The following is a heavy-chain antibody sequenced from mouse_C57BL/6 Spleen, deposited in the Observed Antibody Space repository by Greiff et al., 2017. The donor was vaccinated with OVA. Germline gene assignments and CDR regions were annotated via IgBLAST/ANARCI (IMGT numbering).Heavy chain of an antibody. V-gene: IGHV3-6*01. CDR1: GYSITSGYY. D-gene: IGHD1-1*01. CDR2: ISYDGSN. Sequence: ESGPGLVKPSQSLSLTCSVTGYSITSGYYWNWIRQFPGNKLEWMGYISYDGSNNYNPSLKNRISITRDTSKNQFFLKLNSVTTEDTATYYCAKSSSYSGWFAYWGQGTLVTVSA. CDR3: AKSSSYSGWFAY. J-gene: IGHJ3*01.